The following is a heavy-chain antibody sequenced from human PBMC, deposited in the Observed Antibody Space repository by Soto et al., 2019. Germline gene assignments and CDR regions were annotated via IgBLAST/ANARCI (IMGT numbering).Heavy chain of an antibody. Sequence: EVQLLESGGGLVQPGGSLRLSCAASGFTFNNYAMGWVRQAPGKGLEWGSAVSAGGTSAYYAASVEGRFTISRDNSKNTLYLQMNSLRVEDTARYYCVDRCSGGRCSPFDYWGQGTLVTVAS. J-gene: IGHJ4*02. CDR3: VDRCSGGRCSPFDY. D-gene: IGHD2-15*01. CDR2: VSAGGTSA. CDR1: GFTFNNYA. V-gene: IGHV3-23*01.